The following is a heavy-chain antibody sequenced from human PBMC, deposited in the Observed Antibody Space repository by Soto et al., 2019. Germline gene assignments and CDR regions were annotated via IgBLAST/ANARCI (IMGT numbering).Heavy chain of an antibody. D-gene: IGHD2-2*01. CDR3: ARDRCSSTRWEGCWFGH. Sequence: LSLTCTVSGASISSAGYSFSWVRQHPGKGLEWIGYITYSGDTDYNPSLRRRVSILIDTSRNQFYLKLSSVTAADTAVYYCARDRCSSTRWEGCWFGHWGQGTLVTVSS. J-gene: IGHJ5*02. CDR1: GASISSAGYS. CDR2: ITYSGDT. V-gene: IGHV4-31*03.